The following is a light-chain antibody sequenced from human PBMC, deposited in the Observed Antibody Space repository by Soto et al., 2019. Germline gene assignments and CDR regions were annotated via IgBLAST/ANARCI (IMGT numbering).Light chain of an antibody. CDR2: GAS. CDR1: QSVSSSY. J-gene: IGKJ1*01. CDR3: QRYGSSRE. V-gene: IGKV3-20*01. Sequence: EIVLTQSPGTLSLSPGERATLSCRASQSVSSSYLAWYQQKPGQAPRLLIYGASSRATGIPDRFSGSGSGTDFTLTISGLEPEDFAVYYCQRYGSSREFGQGTKVEIK.